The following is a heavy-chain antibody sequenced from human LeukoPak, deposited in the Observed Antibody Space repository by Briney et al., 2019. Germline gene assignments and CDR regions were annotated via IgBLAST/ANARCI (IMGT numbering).Heavy chain of an antibody. CDR3: ARTRFRDSSLYYMDV. V-gene: IGHV5-51*01. D-gene: IGHD3-3*01. CDR2: IYPGDSDT. J-gene: IGHJ6*03. CDR1: GYTFTSFW. Sequence: GESLKISCEGSGYTFTSFWIAWVRQMPGKGLEWMGIIYPGDSDTRYSPSFQGQVTISADKSISTAYLQWSSLKASDTAMYYCARTRFRDSSLYYMDVWGKGTTVTVSS.